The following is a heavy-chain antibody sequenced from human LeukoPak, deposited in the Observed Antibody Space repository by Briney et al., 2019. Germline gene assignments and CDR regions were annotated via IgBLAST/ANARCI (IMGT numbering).Heavy chain of an antibody. CDR3: ANSYRSLYYLGMDV. CDR1: GFTFSSYC. J-gene: IGHJ6*01. V-gene: IGHV3-30*18. Sequence: PGGSLRLSCAASGFTFSSYCMNWVRQAPGKGLEWVAVISYDGSNKYYADSVKGRFTISRDNSKNTLYLQMNSLRAEDTAVYYCANSYRSLYYLGMDVWGQGNTVTVSS. CDR2: ISYDGSNK. D-gene: IGHD1-26*01.